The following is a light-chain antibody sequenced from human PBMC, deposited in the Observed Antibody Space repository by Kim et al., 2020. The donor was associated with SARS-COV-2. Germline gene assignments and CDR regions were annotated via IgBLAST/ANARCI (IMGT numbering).Light chain of an antibody. J-gene: IGKJ1*01. CDR1: QSISSW. CDR3: QQYNSYPT. V-gene: IGKV1-5*03. Sequence: SPSVGDRVTITCLASQSISSWLAWYQQKPGKAPKLLIYKASYLESGVPSRFSGSGSGTEFTLTISSLQPADFATYYCQQYNSYPTFGQGTKVDIK. CDR2: KAS.